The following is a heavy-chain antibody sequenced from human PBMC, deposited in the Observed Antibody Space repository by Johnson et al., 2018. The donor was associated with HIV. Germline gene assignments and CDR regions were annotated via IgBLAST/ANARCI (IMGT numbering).Heavy chain of an antibody. Sequence: QVQLVESGGGVVQPGGSLRLSCAASGFTFSSYGMHWVRQAPGKGLEWVAFIRYDGSNKYYADSVKGRFTISRDNSKNTLYLQMNSLRVEDTALYYCARVRTGDSSGYHDAFDIWGQGTMVTVSS. CDR1: GFTFSSYG. CDR2: IRYDGSNK. J-gene: IGHJ3*02. D-gene: IGHD3-22*01. V-gene: IGHV3-30*02. CDR3: ARVRTGDSSGYHDAFDI.